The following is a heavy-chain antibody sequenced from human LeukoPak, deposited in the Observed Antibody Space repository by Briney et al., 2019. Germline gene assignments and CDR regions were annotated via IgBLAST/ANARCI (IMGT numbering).Heavy chain of an antibody. CDR3: AYLVSGSWYFDS. V-gene: IGHV3-23*01. CDR1: GFTFSSYA. Sequence: GGSLRLSCAASGFTFSSYAMSWVRQAPGKGLEWVSAISGSGGSTYYADSVKGRFTISRDNSKNTLYLQMNSLRAEDTAVYYCAYLVSGSWYFDSWGQGTLVTVSS. J-gene: IGHJ4*02. D-gene: IGHD5/OR15-5a*01. CDR2: ISGSGGST.